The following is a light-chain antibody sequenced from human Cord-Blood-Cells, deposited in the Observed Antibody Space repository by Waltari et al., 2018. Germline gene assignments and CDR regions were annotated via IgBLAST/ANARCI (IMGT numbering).Light chain of an antibody. Sequence: EIVLTQSPATLSLSPGERATLSCRASQSVSSYLAWYQQKPGQAPRLLIYDASNRATAIPARFSGSGSGTDFTLTISSLEPEDFAVYYCQQRSNWGLTFGGGTKVEIK. CDR3: QQRSNWGLT. V-gene: IGKV3-11*01. CDR1: QSVSSY. J-gene: IGKJ4*01. CDR2: DAS.